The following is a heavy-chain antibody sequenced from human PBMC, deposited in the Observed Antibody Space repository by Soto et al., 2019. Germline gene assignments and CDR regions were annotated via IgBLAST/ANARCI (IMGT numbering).Heavy chain of an antibody. V-gene: IGHV1-18*01. CDR1: GYTFTSYG. D-gene: IGHD5-18*01. Sequence: ASVKVSCKASGYTFTSYGISWVRQAPGQGLEWMGWISAYNGNTNYAQKLQGRVTMTTDTSTSTAYMELRSLRSDDTAVYYCARHGAGYSYRGYYYYMDVWGKGTTVTVSS. CDR3: ARHGAGYSYRGYYYYMDV. J-gene: IGHJ6*03. CDR2: ISAYNGNT.